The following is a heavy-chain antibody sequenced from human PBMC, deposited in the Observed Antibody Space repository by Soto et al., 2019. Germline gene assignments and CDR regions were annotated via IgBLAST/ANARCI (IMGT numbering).Heavy chain of an antibody. V-gene: IGHV1-24*01. Sequence: ASVKVSCKVSGYTLTELSMHWVRQAPGKGLEWMGGFDPEDGETIYAQKFQGRVTMTEDTSTSTAYMELRSLRSDDTAVYYCARVKNQYQLHMGYFDYWGQGTLVTVSS. CDR2: FDPEDGET. CDR3: ARVKNQYQLHMGYFDY. CDR1: GYTLTELS. J-gene: IGHJ4*02. D-gene: IGHD2-2*01.